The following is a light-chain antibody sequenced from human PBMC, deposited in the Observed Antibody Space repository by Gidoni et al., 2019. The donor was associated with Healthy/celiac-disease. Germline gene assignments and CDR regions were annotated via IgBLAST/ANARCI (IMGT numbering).Light chain of an antibody. V-gene: IGKV1-39*01. CDR1: QSISSY. J-gene: IGKJ1*01. CDR2: AAS. CDR3: QQSYSTPPWT. Sequence: DIQMTQSPSSLSASVGDGVTITCRASQSISSYLNWYQQKPGKAPKLLIYAASSLQSGVPSRFSGSGSGTEFTLTISSLEPEDFATYYCQQSYSTPPWTFGQGTKLEIK.